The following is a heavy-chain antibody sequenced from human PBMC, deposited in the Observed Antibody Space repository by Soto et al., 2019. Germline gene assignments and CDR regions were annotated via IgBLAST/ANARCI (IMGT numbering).Heavy chain of an antibody. Sequence: QVQLVESGGGVVQPGRSLRLSCAASGFTFSSYGMHWVRQAPGKGLEWVAVKWYDGSNKYYADSVKGRFTISRDNSKNTLYLQMNSPSAEDTAVYYCARGNYYYYGMYVWGQGTTVTVS. J-gene: IGHJ6*02. CDR3: ARGNYYYYGMYV. CDR1: GFTFSSYG. CDR2: KWYDGSNK. V-gene: IGHV3-33*01.